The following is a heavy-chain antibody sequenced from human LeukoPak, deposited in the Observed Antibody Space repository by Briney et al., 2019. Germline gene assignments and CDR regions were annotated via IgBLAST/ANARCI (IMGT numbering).Heavy chain of an antibody. CDR1: GFTFTSYA. D-gene: IGHD2-8*01. CDR3: ARRERNAFDY. J-gene: IGHJ4*02. CDR2: ISSNAATS. Sequence: QPGGSLRLSCAASGFTFTSYAMYWVRQAPGRGPEYVSPISSNAATSYYASSVKGRFTISRDTSKSTLYLQMGSLRAEDTAVYYCARRERNAFDYWGQGALVTVSS. V-gene: IGHV3-64*01.